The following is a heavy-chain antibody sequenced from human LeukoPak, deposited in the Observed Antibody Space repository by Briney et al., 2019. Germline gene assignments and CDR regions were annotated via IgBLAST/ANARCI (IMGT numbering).Heavy chain of an antibody. CDR2: IYPGDSGP. Sequence: GESLKISCKVSGYSFTSYCIGWVRQMPGKGLEWMGIIYPGDSGPTYSPSFQGQVTISVDKSINTAYLQWSSLQASDTAMYYCGMSGDRVPLQDDVFDVWGQGTMVTVST. D-gene: IGHD1-26*01. CDR3: GMSGDRVPLQDDVFDV. V-gene: IGHV5-51*01. CDR1: GYSFTSYC. J-gene: IGHJ3*01.